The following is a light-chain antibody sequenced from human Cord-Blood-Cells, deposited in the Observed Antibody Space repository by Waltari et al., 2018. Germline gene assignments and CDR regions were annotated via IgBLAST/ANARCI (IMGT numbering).Light chain of an antibody. CDR1: QSVSSSY. CDR2: GAS. V-gene: IGKV3-20*01. J-gene: IGKJ1*01. Sequence: EIVLTQSPGTLSLSPGERATLSCRASQSVSSSYLAWYQQKPGQAPRLLIYGASSRATGIPDRFSGSESGTDFTLTISRLEPEDFAVYYCQQPWTFGQGTKVEIK. CDR3: QQPWT.